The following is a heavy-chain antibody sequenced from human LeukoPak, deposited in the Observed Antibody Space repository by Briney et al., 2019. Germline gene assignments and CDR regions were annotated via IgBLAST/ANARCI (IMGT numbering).Heavy chain of an antibody. CDR2: NIPIFGTA. Sequence: GASVKVSCKASGGTFSSYAISWVRQAPGQGLEWMGGNIPIFGTANYAQKFQGRVTITADESTSTAYMELSSLRSEGTAVYYCARSVNWNGPRGAYYYYGMDVWGQGTTVTVSS. V-gene: IGHV1-69*13. CDR1: GGTFSSYA. D-gene: IGHD1-20*01. CDR3: ARSVNWNGPRGAYYYYGMDV. J-gene: IGHJ6*02.